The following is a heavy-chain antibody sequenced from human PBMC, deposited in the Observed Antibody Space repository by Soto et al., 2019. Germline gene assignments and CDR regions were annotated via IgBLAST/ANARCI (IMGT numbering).Heavy chain of an antibody. CDR3: ARAGGHYYASATYDPKWFDS. D-gene: IGHD3-22*01. J-gene: IGHJ5*01. Sequence: QVQLQESGPGLVKPSESLSLSCSVTGGSMRNYYWSWIRQPPGKGMEWIGYIYHSGRTTYKPSLKSGVTISVDTPKNQFSLKLRSVTAADTAVYYCARAGGHYYASATYDPKWFDSWGQGTLVTVSS. CDR1: GGSMRNYY. CDR2: IYHSGRT. V-gene: IGHV4-59*01.